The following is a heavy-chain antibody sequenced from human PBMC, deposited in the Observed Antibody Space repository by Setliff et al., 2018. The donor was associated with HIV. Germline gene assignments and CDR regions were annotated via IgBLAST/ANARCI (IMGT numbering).Heavy chain of an antibody. CDR3: ARDRVPYSSSPSALDP. J-gene: IGHJ5*02. CDR1: GGTFSSYA. Sequence: SVKVSCKASGGTFSSYAISWVRQAPGQGLEWMGGIIPILGIANYAQNFQGRLTITADKSTSTTYMELSSLRSEDTAIYYCARDRVPYSSSPSALDPWGQGTLVTVSS. D-gene: IGHD2-2*01. CDR2: IIPILGIA. V-gene: IGHV1-69*10.